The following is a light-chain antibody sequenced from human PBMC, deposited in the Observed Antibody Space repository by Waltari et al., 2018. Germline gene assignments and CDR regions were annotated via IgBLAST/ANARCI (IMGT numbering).Light chain of an antibody. CDR2: LGS. CDR1: QSLLHRNGYNY. J-gene: IGKJ4*01. Sequence: DIVMTQSPLSLPVTPGEPASISCRSSQSLLHRNGYNYLNWYLQKPGQSPPLLIYLGSIRASGVPDRCSGSGSGTDFTLKISRVEADDVGVYYCMQALQTPLTFGGGTKVEIK. CDR3: MQALQTPLT. V-gene: IGKV2-28*01.